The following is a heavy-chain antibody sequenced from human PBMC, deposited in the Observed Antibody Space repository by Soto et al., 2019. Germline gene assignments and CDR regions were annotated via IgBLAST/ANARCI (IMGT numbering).Heavy chain of an antibody. V-gene: IGHV1-69*13. D-gene: IGHD3-22*01. CDR1: AGTFSSYA. J-gene: IGHJ6*04. Sequence: ASVNVSCKPSAGTFSSYAISWARQAPGQGLEWLGGIIPIFGTANYAQKFQGRVTITADESTSTAYMELSSLRSEDTAVYYCARVSGYSSGYYFEIYYYYYGREAWVKGTTVTVSS. CDR3: ARVSGYSSGYYFEIYYYYYGREA. CDR2: IIPIFGTA.